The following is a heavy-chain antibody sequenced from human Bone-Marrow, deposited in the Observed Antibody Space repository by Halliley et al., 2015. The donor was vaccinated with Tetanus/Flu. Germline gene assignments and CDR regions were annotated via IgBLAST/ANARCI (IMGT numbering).Heavy chain of an antibody. D-gene: IGHD5-18*01. CDR2: SSYDGGKN. V-gene: IGHV3-30*18. Sequence: EWVALSSYDGGKNYYADSVKGRFTISRDNSKNTVYLELSSLRPEDTAVYYCAKNGYSFIYYFDYWGQGTLVTVSS. J-gene: IGHJ4*02. CDR3: AKNGYSFIYYFDY.